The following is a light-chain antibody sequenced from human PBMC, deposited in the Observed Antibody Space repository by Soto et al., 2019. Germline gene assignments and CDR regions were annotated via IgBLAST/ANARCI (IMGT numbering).Light chain of an antibody. J-gene: IGKJ2*01. Sequence: DIQMTQSPSSLSASVGDRVTITCRASQSISSYLNWYQQKPGKAPKLLIYAASSLQSGVPSRFSGSGSGTYFTLTISSRRPEDFATYYCQQSYSSPRYTFGQGTKLEIK. V-gene: IGKV1-39*01. CDR2: AAS. CDR3: QQSYSSPRYT. CDR1: QSISSY.